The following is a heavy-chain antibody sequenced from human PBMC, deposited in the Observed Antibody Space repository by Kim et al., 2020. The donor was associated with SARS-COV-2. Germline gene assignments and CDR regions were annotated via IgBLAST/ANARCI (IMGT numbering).Heavy chain of an antibody. CDR3: ARDCGYYYGSGSYPNWINYYYYYGMDV. J-gene: IGHJ6*02. CDR1: GFTFSSYA. Sequence: GGSLRLSCAASGFTFSSYAMHWVRQAPGKGLEWVAVISYDGSNKYYADSVKGRFTISRDNSKNTLYLQMNSLRAEDTAVYYCARDCGYYYGSGSYPNWINYYYYYGMDVWGQGTTVTVSS. V-gene: IGHV3-30-3*01. D-gene: IGHD3-10*01. CDR2: ISYDGSNK.